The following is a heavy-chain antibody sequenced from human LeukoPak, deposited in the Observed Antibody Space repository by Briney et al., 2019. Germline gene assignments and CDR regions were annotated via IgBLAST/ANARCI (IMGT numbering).Heavy chain of an antibody. D-gene: IGHD3-10*01. CDR3: ARGEYGSGSYHIDY. Sequence: GGSLRLSCAASGFTFSSYSMNWVRQAPGKGLEWVSFISSSSSYIYYADSVKGRFTISRGNAKNSLYLQMNSLRAEDTAVYYCARGEYGSGSYHIDYWGQGTLVTVSS. CDR2: ISSSSSYI. V-gene: IGHV3-21*01. CDR1: GFTFSSYS. J-gene: IGHJ4*02.